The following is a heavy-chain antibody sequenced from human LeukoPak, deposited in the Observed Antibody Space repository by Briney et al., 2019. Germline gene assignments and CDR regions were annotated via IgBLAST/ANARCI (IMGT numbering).Heavy chain of an antibody. J-gene: IGHJ4*02. Sequence: GGSLRLSCAASGFSFSDYWMHWVRQAPGEGLEWVAFIRYDGSNKYYADSVKGRFTISRDNSKNTLYLQMNSLRAEDTAVYYCAKDHYNYFDYRGQGTLVTVSS. CDR3: AKDHYNYFDY. CDR2: IRYDGSNK. CDR1: GFSFSDYW. V-gene: IGHV3-30*02. D-gene: IGHD5-24*01.